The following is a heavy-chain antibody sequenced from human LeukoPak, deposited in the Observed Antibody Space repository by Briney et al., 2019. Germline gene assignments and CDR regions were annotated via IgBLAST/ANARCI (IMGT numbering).Heavy chain of an antibody. CDR3: AKTYDSSGYYVYWGYFDY. CDR2: ISGSGGST. V-gene: IGHV3-23*01. J-gene: IGHJ4*02. Sequence: ETLSLTCTVSGYSISSGYYWGWIRQPPGKGLEWVSAISGSGGSTYYADSVKGRFTISRDNSKNTLYLQMNSLRAEDTAVYYCAKTYDSSGYYVYWGYFDYWGQGTLVTVSS. D-gene: IGHD3-22*01. CDR1: GYSISSGYY.